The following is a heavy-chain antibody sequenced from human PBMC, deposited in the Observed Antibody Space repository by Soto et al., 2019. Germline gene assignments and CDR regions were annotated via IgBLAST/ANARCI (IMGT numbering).Heavy chain of an antibody. CDR1: GFTFSSYA. D-gene: IGHD2-15*01. J-gene: IGHJ4*02. CDR2: ISKDGSNK. V-gene: IGHV3-30-3*01. CDR3: ARFKGCSSGSCYSYFDY. Sequence: QVQLVESGGGVVQPGRSLRLSCAASGFTFSSYAMNWVRQAPGDGLEWVAVISKDGSNKYYADSVKGRFTISRDKSKNTLYLQMHSLRAEDTAVYYCARFKGCSSGSCYSYFDYWGQGTLVTVSS.